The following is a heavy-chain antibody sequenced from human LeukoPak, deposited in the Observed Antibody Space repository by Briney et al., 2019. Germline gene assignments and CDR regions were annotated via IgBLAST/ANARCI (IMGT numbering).Heavy chain of an antibody. V-gene: IGHV3-48*01. CDR1: GFTFINAW. J-gene: IGHJ4*02. CDR3: ARFGPGDYYDSSGYYSPLFDY. D-gene: IGHD3-22*01. CDR2: ISSSSSTI. Sequence: GGSLRLSCAASGFTFINAWMAWVRQAPGKGLEWVSYISSSSSTIYYADSVKGRFTISRDNAKNSLYLQMNSLRAEDTAVYYCARFGPGDYYDSSGYYSPLFDYWGQGTLVTVSS.